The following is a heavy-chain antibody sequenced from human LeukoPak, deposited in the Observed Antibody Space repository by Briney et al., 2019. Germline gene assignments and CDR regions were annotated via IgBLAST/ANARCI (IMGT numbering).Heavy chain of an antibody. CDR3: TTLAITIFGVVMRDY. CDR1: GFTFSNAW. V-gene: IGHV3-15*07. Sequence: GGSLRLSCAASGFTFSNAWMNWVRQAPGKGLEWVGRIKSKTDGGTTDYAAPVKGRFTISRDDSKNTLYLQMSSLKTEDTAVYYCTTLAITIFGVVMRDYWGQGTLVTVSS. D-gene: IGHD3-3*01. CDR2: IKSKTDGGTT. J-gene: IGHJ4*02.